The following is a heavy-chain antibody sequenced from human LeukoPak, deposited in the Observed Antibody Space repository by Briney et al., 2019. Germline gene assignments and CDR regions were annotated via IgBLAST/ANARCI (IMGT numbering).Heavy chain of an antibody. D-gene: IGHD4-17*01. J-gene: IGHJ4*02. CDR3: AKEDYGAYFDY. V-gene: IGHV3-30-3*01. CDR1: GFTFSSYA. Sequence: GRSLRLSCAASGFTFSSYAMHWVRQAPGKGLEWVAVISYDGSNKYYADSVKGRFTISRDNSKNTLYLQMNSLRAEDTAVYYCAKEDYGAYFDYWGQGTLVTVSS. CDR2: ISYDGSNK.